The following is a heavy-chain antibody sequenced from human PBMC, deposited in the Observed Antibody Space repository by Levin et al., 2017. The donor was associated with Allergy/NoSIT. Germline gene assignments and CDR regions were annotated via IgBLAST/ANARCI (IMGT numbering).Heavy chain of an antibody. D-gene: IGHD4-17*01. V-gene: IGHV1-8*01. CDR1: GYTFTSYD. CDR2: MNPNSGYT. CDR3: ARGPGSTVSRDY. Sequence: ASVKVSCKASGYTFTSYDINWVRQATGQGLEWMGRMNPNSGYTGYAQKFQGRVTMTRDTSTSTAYMELSSLRSEDTAVYYCARGPGSTVSRDYWGQGTLITVSS. J-gene: IGHJ4*02.